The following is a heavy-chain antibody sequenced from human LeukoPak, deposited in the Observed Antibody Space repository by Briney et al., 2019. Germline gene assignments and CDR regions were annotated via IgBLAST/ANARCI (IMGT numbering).Heavy chain of an antibody. D-gene: IGHD3-10*01. CDR3: AKSSGRDSRLADY. CDR1: RFTFSTYA. CDR2: ISGSGGST. V-gene: IGHV3-23*01. J-gene: IGHJ4*02. Sequence: PGGSLRLSCAASRFTFSTYAMSWVRQAPGKGLEWVSAISGSGGSTYYADSVKGRFTISRDNSKNTLYLQMNSLRAEDTAVYYCAKSSGRDSRLADYWGQGTLVTVSS.